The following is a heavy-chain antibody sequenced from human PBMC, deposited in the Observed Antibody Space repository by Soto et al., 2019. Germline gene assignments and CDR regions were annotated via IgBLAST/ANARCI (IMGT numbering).Heavy chain of an antibody. Sequence: PGESLKISCKGSGYSFTSYWIGWVRQMPGKGLEWMGIIYPGDSDTRYSPSFQGQVTISADKSISTAYLQWSSLKASDTAVYYCAYRLRYFDWPPDYWGQGTLVTVSS. J-gene: IGHJ4*02. CDR1: GYSFTSYW. CDR2: IYPGDSDT. CDR3: AYRLRYFDWPPDY. D-gene: IGHD3-9*01. V-gene: IGHV5-51*01.